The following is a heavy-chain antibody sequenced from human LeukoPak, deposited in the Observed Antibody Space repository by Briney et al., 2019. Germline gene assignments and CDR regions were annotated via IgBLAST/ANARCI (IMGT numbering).Heavy chain of an antibody. V-gene: IGHV1-8*03. D-gene: IGHD1-1*01. CDR2: MNLNRGKT. CDR3: ARGRFKRYYYYYMDV. Sequence: AVNVSCKASGYTFTSYDINWVLQAAGQGREGMGWMNLNRGKTGYAHKFHGRVTITRNTAISTAYMELSSLRSEDTAVYYCARGRFKRYYYYYMDVWGKGTTVTVSS. CDR1: GYTFTSYD. J-gene: IGHJ6*03.